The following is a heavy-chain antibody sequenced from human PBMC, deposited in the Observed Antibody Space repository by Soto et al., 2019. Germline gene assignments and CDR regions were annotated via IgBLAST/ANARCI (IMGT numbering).Heavy chain of an antibody. CDR3: ARRKGYCSGGSCYAHDY. CDR1: GGSFSGYY. Sequence: QVQLQQWGVGLLKPSETLSLTCAVYGGSFSGYYWSWIRQPPGKGLEWIGEINHSGSTNYNPSLKSRVTISVDTSKNQFSLKLSSVTAADTAVYYCARRKGYCSGGSCYAHDYWGQGTLVTVSS. V-gene: IGHV4-34*01. CDR2: INHSGST. D-gene: IGHD2-15*01. J-gene: IGHJ4*02.